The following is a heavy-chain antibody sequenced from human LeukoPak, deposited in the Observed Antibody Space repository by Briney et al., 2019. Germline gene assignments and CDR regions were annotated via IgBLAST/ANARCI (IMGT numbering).Heavy chain of an antibody. CDR3: ARDKQIDYSFYYMDV. CDR1: GFTFSSYS. CDR2: ISSSSSTI. V-gene: IGHV3-48*04. J-gene: IGHJ6*03. Sequence: GGSLRLSCAASGFTFSSYSMNWVRQAPGKGLEWVSYISSSSSTIYYADSVKGRFTISRDNAKNSLYLHMNSLRAEDTAFYYCARDKQIDYSFYYMDVWGKGTTVTVSS. D-gene: IGHD3-22*01.